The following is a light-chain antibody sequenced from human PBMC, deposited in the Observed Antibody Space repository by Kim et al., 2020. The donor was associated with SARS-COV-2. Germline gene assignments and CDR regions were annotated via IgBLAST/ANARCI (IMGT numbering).Light chain of an antibody. J-gene: IGKJ5*01. Sequence: DIQMTQSPSSLSASVGDRVTITCRASQSIRSYLNWYQQKPGKAPKLLIYSASNLQSGVPSMFSGSGSGTDFTLTISSLQPEDFATYYCQQSDNTPPITFGQGTRLEIK. CDR2: SAS. CDR3: QQSDNTPPIT. CDR1: QSIRSY. V-gene: IGKV1-39*01.